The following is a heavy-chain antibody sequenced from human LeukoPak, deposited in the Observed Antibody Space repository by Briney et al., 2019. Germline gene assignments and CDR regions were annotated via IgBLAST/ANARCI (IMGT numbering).Heavy chain of an antibody. CDR2: ISAYNGNT. V-gene: IGHV1-18*04. D-gene: IGHD3-10*01. Sequence: ASVKVSCKASGYTFTGYYMHWVRQAPGQGLEWMGWISAYNGNTNYAQKLQGRVTMTTDTSTSTAYMELRSLRSDDTAVYYCARPRLLLWDRDQLPSWFDPWGQGTLVTVSS. J-gene: IGHJ5*02. CDR1: GYTFTGYY. CDR3: ARPRLLLWDRDQLPSWFDP.